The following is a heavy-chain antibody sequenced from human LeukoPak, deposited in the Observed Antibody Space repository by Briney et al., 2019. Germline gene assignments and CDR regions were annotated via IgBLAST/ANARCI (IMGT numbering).Heavy chain of an antibody. J-gene: IGHJ6*03. V-gene: IGHV1-8*03. CDR3: ARGGSPYYYYYMDV. Sequence: ASVKVSCKASGYTFTSYGISWVRQATGQGLEWMGWMNPNSGNTGYAQKFQGRVTITRNTSISTAYMELSSLRSEDTAVYYCARGGSPYYYYYMDVWGKGTTVTVSS. CDR1: GYTFTSYG. CDR2: MNPNSGNT.